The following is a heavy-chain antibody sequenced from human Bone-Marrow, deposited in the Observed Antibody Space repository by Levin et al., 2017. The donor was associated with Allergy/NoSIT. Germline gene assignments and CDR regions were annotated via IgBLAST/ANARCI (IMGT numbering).Heavy chain of an antibody. J-gene: IGHJ4*02. V-gene: IGHV1-69*13. CDR2: IIPIFGTA. CDR1: GGTFSSYA. Sequence: ASVKVSCKASGGTFSSYAISWVRQAPGQGLEWMGGIIPIFGTANYAQKFQGRVTITADESTSTAYMELSSLRSEDTAVYYCARGGRLTTYSSSWFDYWGQGTLVTVSS. D-gene: IGHD6-13*01. CDR3: ARGGRLTTYSSSWFDY.